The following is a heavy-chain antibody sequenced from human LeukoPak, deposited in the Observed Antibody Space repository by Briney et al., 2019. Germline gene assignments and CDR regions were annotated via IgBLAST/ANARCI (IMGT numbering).Heavy chain of an antibody. Sequence: NPSETLSLTCAVYGGSFSGYYWSWIRQPPGKGLEWIGEINHSGSTNYNPSLKSRVTISVDTSKNQFSLKLSSVTAADTAVYYCARHFTDYDFWSGYLVSWFDPWGQGTLVTVSS. CDR3: ARHFTDYDFWSGYLVSWFDP. J-gene: IGHJ5*02. CDR2: INHSGST. V-gene: IGHV4-34*01. CDR1: GGSFSGYY. D-gene: IGHD3-3*01.